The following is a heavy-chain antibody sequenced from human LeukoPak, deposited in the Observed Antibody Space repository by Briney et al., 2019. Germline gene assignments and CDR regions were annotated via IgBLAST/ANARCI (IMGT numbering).Heavy chain of an antibody. CDR1: GGSISSSSYY. Sequence: SETLSLTCTVSGGSISSSSYYWGWIRQPPGKGLEWIGSIYHSGSTYYNPSLKSRVTISVDTSKNQFSLKLSSVTAADTAVYYCARWFGELLGHYYYYYMDVWGKGTTVTISS. J-gene: IGHJ6*03. V-gene: IGHV4-39*07. D-gene: IGHD3-10*01. CDR3: ARWFGELLGHYYYYYMDV. CDR2: IYHSGST.